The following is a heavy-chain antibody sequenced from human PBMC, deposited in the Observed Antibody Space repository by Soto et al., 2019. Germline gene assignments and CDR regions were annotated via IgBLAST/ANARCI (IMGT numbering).Heavy chain of an antibody. CDR1: GFTFSTYN. D-gene: IGHD3-16*01. CDR2: ISSDGRDK. Sequence: QVQLVESGGGVVQPGGSLRLSCAASGFTFSTYNMYWVRQAPGKGLEWVAIISSDGRDKYYADSVKGRCTISRDNSNNTVFLQVDRLSVEDTAVLYCVSQVGVDSWGQGTLVTVSS. CDR3: VSQVGVDS. J-gene: IGHJ4*02. V-gene: IGHV3-30*04.